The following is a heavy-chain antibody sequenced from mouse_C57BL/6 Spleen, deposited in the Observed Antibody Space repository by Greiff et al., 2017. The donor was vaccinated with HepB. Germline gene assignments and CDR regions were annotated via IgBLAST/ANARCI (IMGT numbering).Heavy chain of an antibody. Sequence: EVKLQESGPGLVKPSQSLSLTCSVTGYSITSGYYWNWIRQFPGNKLEWMGYISYDGSNNYNPSLKNRISITRDTSKNQFFLKLNSVTTEDTATYYCARRIYYGSSHFDYWGQGTTLTVSS. V-gene: IGHV3-6*01. D-gene: IGHD1-1*01. J-gene: IGHJ2*01. CDR3: ARRIYYGSSHFDY. CDR1: GYSITSGYY. CDR2: ISYDGSN.